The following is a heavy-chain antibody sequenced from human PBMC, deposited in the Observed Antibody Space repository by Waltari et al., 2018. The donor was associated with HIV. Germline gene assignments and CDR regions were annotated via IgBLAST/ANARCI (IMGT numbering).Heavy chain of an antibody. Sequence: QVQLQQWGAGLLKPSETLSLTCAVYGVSFRGYYWSWIRQSPGKGLEWIGEINHGGSTNYNPSLKSRVTMSVDTSKNQFSLKLSFVTAADTAVYYCARGGNYYGSGSYYKLDYWGQGTLVTVSS. D-gene: IGHD3-10*01. CDR3: ARGGNYYGSGSYYKLDY. J-gene: IGHJ4*02. CDR2: INHGGST. CDR1: GVSFRGYY. V-gene: IGHV4-34*01.